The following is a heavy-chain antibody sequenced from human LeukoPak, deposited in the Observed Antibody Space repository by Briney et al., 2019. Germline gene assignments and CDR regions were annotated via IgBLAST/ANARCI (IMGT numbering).Heavy chain of an antibody. V-gene: IGHV3-23*01. CDR1: GFTFSTYA. J-gene: IGHJ4*02. CDR3: ASLPPVVGATTYFDY. Sequence: GGSLRLSCAASGFTFSTYAMSWVRQAPGKGLEWVSTIIGSGAGTYYADSVKGRFTISRDNSKNTLYLQMNSLRADDTAVYYCASLPPVVGATTYFDYWGQGTLVTVSS. D-gene: IGHD1-26*01. CDR2: IIGSGAGT.